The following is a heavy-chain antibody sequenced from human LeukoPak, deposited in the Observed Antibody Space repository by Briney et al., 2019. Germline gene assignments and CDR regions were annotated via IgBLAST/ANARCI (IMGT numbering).Heavy chain of an antibody. J-gene: IGHJ4*02. V-gene: IGHV3-30*02. CDR2: IRYDGSNK. D-gene: IGHD5-24*01. CDR1: GFTFGSFG. Sequence: GESLRLSCAASGFTFGSFGMHWVRQAPGKGLEWVAFIRYDGSNKYYVDSVKGRVTISRDNSKNTLFLQMNSLRAEDTAVYYCAKRDGFLYYFDYWGQGTLVTVSS. CDR3: AKRDGFLYYFDY.